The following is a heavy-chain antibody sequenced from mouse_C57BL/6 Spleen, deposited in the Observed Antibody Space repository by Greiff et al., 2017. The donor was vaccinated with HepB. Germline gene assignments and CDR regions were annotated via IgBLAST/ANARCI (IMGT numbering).Heavy chain of an antibody. D-gene: IGHD1-1*01. J-gene: IGHJ2*01. CDR1: GYTFTSYW. Sequence: VQLQQPGAELVKPGASVKLSCKASGYTFTSYWMQWVKQRPGQGLEWIGEIDPSDSYTNYNQKFKGKATLTVDTSSSKAYMQLSSLTSEDSAVYYCASGTTVVATDFDYWGQGTTLTVSS. CDR3: ASGTTVVATDFDY. CDR2: IDPSDSYT. V-gene: IGHV1-50*01.